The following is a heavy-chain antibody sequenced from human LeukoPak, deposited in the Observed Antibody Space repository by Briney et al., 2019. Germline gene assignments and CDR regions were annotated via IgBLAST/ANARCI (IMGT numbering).Heavy chain of an antibody. CDR3: ASRSGYYTYYFDY. Sequence: GGSLRLSCAASGFTFSSYGMHWVRQAPGKGLEWVSVIYSGGSTYYADSVKGRFTISRDNSKNTLYLQMNSLRAEDTAVYYCASRSGYYTYYFDYWGQGTLVTVSS. CDR1: GFTFSSYG. CDR2: IYSGGST. V-gene: IGHV3-NL1*01. D-gene: IGHD3-22*01. J-gene: IGHJ4*02.